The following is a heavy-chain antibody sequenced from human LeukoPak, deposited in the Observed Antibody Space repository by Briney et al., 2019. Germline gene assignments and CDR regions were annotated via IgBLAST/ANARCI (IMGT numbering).Heavy chain of an antibody. CDR3: ARFTYYGPFDY. Sequence: SETLSLTCAVSGVSFSSDYWSWIRQPPGKGLEWVGWISYTGSTKYESSLNSRATISVDTSKNQFSLRLTSVTAADTAVYYCARFTYYGPFDYWGQGISVTVSS. CDR1: GVSFSSDY. J-gene: IGHJ4*02. CDR2: ISYTGST. D-gene: IGHD3-16*01. V-gene: IGHV4-59*01.